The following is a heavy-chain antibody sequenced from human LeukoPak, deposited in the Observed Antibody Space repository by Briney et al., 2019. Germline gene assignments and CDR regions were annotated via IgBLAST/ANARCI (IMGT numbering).Heavy chain of an antibody. CDR2: IMWNGLKT. CDR1: GFTFDDYS. CDR3: IRDFDADSEDVYF. D-gene: IGHD2/OR15-2a*01. V-gene: IGHV3-9*01. Sequence: PGGSLTLSCVASGFTFDDYSMHWVRQTPRKVREWVSGIMWNGLKTDYTDSVKGRFTMSRGNATNSLFLQMNSLRAEDTAFYYCIRDFDADSEDVYFWGQGTLVTVSS. J-gene: IGHJ4*02.